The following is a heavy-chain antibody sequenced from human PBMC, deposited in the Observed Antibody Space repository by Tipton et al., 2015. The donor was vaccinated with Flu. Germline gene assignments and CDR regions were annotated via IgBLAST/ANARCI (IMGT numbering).Heavy chain of an antibody. J-gene: IGHJ4*02. Sequence: TLSLTCTVSGGSISSYYWSWIRQPPGKGLEWIGEINHSGSTNYNPSLKSRVTISVDTSKNQFSLKLSSVTAADTAVYYCARHLYDFWSGYSRIFDYWGQGTLVTVSS. V-gene: IGHV4-34*01. CDR1: GGSISSYY. CDR2: INHSGST. D-gene: IGHD3-3*01. CDR3: ARHLYDFWSGYSRIFDY.